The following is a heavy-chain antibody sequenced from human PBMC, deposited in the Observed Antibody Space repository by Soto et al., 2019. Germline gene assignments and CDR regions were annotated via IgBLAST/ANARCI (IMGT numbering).Heavy chain of an antibody. V-gene: IGHV1-69*02. CDR3: ATNYGPVSTHVDY. CDR1: GETLNFYT. CDR2: VIPMLRMS. J-gene: IGHJ4*02. Sequence: QVQLVQSGAEVRKPGSSVKVSCTASGETLNFYTISWVRQAPGQGLEWMGRVIPMLRMSNYAQKFQGRGTISADKSTSTAYMALSSLRSDDTAVYCCATNYGPVSTHVDYWGQATLVTVSS. D-gene: IGHD3-10*01.